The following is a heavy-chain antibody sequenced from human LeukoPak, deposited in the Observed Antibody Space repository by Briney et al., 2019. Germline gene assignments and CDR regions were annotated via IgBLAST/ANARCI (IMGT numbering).Heavy chain of an antibody. CDR3: ATAGALYGDYERIDY. Sequence: PSETLSLTCTVYGGSISSYFWSWIRQPPGKGLEWIGYIYYSGSTNYNPSLKSRVTISVDTSKNQFSLKLSSVTAADTAVYYCATAGALYGDYERIDYWGQGTLVTVSS. D-gene: IGHD4-17*01. J-gene: IGHJ4*02. V-gene: IGHV4-59*12. CDR1: GGSISSYF. CDR2: IYYSGST.